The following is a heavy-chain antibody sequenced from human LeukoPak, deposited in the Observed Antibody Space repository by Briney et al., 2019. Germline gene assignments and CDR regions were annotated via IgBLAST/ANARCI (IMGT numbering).Heavy chain of an antibody. D-gene: IGHD3-3*01. CDR1: GFTFSSYA. CDR3: ARDGNDFWSGYYMFQSYYFDY. V-gene: IGHV3-30*04. Sequence: GGSLRLSCAASGFTFSSYAVHWVRQAPGKGLEWVAFISHDGSNKYYADSVKGRFTISRDNAKNSLYLQMNSLRAEDTAVYYCARDGNDFWSGYYMFQSYYFDYWGQGTLVTVSS. CDR2: ISHDGSNK. J-gene: IGHJ4*02.